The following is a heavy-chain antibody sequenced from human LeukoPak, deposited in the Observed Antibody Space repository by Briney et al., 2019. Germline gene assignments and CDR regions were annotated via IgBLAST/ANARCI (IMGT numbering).Heavy chain of an antibody. J-gene: IGHJ4*02. CDR1: GFPFSFYE. V-gene: IGHV3-48*03. Sequence: GGSLRLSCAASGFPFSFYEINWVRQAPGKGLEWVSNIGSSGRTRYYADSVKGRFSISRDNAKNSLYLQMNSLRVEDTGVYYCALLAVASDFDYWGQGALVTVSS. CDR3: ALLAVASDFDY. CDR2: IGSSGRTR. D-gene: IGHD6-19*01.